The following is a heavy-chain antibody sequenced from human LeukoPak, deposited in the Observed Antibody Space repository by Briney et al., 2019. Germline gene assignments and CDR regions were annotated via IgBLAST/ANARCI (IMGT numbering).Heavy chain of an antibody. CDR3: TRRVDATRWYDP. D-gene: IGHD2-15*01. CDR1: GFTFSTYS. V-gene: IGHV3-74*01. J-gene: IGHJ5*02. Sequence: GGSLRLSCAASGFTFSTYSVHWVRQAPGEGLVWVSRNADSVKGRFTISRDNAKNTLYLQMNRLRAEDTAVYYCTRRVDATRWYDPWGQGTLVTVSS.